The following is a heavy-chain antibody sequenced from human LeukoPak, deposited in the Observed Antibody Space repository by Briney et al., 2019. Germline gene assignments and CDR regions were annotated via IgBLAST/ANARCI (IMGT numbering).Heavy chain of an antibody. J-gene: IGHJ3*01. CDR2: IKQDSSEI. D-gene: IGHD5-24*01. CDR1: QFSFSSYW. V-gene: IGHV3-7*01. Sequence: PGGSLRLSCVASQFSFSSYWMSWVRQAPGKGLEWVANIKQDSSEIFYVDSVKGRFTISRDNSKNSLYLQMNSLRGEDTAVYYCARNRVGFHYADAFDLWGQGTMVTVSS. CDR3: ARNRVGFHYADAFDL.